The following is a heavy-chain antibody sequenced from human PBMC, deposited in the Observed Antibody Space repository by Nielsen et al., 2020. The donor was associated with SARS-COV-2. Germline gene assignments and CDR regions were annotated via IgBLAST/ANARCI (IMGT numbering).Heavy chain of an antibody. CDR3: ATDSPFGVVIYALAH. J-gene: IGHJ4*02. D-gene: IGHD3-3*01. Sequence: ASVKVSCKVPEGTLTQLSMHWVRQAPGKGLEWMGEFDPQDGETTYAQKFQGRITMTEDPSIDTAYLDLSSLSSDDTAVYYCATDSPFGVVIYALAHWGQGTLVTVSS. CDR1: EGTLTQLS. V-gene: IGHV1-24*01. CDR2: FDPQDGET.